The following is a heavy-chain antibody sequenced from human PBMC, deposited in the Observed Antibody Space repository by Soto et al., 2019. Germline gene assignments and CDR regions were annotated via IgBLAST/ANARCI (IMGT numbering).Heavy chain of an antibody. CDR1: GGSISSGGYY. Sequence: QVQLQESGPGLVKPSQTLSLTCTVSGGSISSGGYYWSWIRQHPGKGLEWIGYIYYSGSTYYNPSLKSRVTIAVDTSKNQFSLKLSSVTAADTAVYYCARPRAPIGRHAFDIWGQGTMVTVSS. CDR3: ARPRAPIGRHAFDI. CDR2: IYYSGST. J-gene: IGHJ3*02. V-gene: IGHV4-31*03. D-gene: IGHD6-6*01.